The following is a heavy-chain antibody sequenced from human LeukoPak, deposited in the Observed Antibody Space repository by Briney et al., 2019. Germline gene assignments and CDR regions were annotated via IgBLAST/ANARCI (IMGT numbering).Heavy chain of an antibody. CDR1: GGSISSHY. Sequence: PSETLSLTCTVPGGSISSHYWSWIRQPPGKGLEWIGYIYYSGSTNYNPSLKSRVTISVDTSKNQFSLKLSSVTAADTAVYYCARAYDFWSGYYGSEGYYFDYWGQGTLVTVSS. V-gene: IGHV4-59*11. CDR3: ARAYDFWSGYYGSEGYYFDY. D-gene: IGHD3-3*01. J-gene: IGHJ4*02. CDR2: IYYSGST.